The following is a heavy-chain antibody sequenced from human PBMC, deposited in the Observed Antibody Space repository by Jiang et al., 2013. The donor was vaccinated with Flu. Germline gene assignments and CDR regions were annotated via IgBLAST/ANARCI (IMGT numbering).Heavy chain of an antibody. CDR2: IYPGDSDT. V-gene: IGHV5-51*01. Sequence: GAEVKKPGESLKISCKGSEYSFTSYWIGWVRQMPGKGLEWMGIIYPGDSDTRYSPSFQGQVTISADKSISTAYLQWSSLKASDTAMYYCARQYCSGGSCYHNWFDPWGQGTLVTVSS. CDR1: EYSFTSYW. J-gene: IGHJ5*02. CDR3: ARQYCSGGSCYHNWFDP. D-gene: IGHD2-15*01.